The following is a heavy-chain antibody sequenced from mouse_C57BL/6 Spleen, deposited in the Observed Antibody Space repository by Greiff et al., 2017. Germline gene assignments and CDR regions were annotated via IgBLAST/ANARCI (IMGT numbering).Heavy chain of an antibody. Sequence: VQLQQSGPELVKPGASVKIPCKASGYTFTDYNMDWVKQSHGKSLEWIGDINPNNGGTRYNQKFKGKATLTVDKSSSTAYMEIRSLTSEDTAVYYCARGGYDGCSDYWGQGTTLTVSS. CDR3: ARGGYDGCSDY. CDR2: INPNNGGT. D-gene: IGHD2-3*01. V-gene: IGHV1-18*01. J-gene: IGHJ2*01. CDR1: GYTFTDYN.